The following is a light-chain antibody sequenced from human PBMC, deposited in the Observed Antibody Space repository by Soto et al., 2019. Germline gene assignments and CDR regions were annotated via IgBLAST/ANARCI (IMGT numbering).Light chain of an antibody. CDR2: DAS. J-gene: IGKJ4*01. Sequence: EIVLTQSPATLSLSPGERATLSCRASDNVNTFLAWYQQKPGQAPRLIMDDASKRAAFIPARFSGSGSGTDFTLTISSLEPEDFAVYYCQQGSDWPLTFGGGTKVEIK. V-gene: IGKV3-11*01. CDR3: QQGSDWPLT. CDR1: DNVNTF.